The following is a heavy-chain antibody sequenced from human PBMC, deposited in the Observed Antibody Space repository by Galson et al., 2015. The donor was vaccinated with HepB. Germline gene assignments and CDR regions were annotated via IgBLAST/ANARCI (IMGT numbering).Heavy chain of an antibody. CDR1: GYTFTTYS. J-gene: IGHJ4*02. CDR2: INAGHGNT. D-gene: IGHD3-10*01. Sequence: SVKVSCKASGYTFTTYSMHWVRQAPGQKPEWMGWINAGHGNTKYSQTFQDRLTITRDTSASTAYMELSSRRSEDMDLYYCARAPGNSFGELLQPLNYWGQGTLVTVSS. V-gene: IGHV1-3*01. CDR3: ARAPGNSFGELLQPLNY.